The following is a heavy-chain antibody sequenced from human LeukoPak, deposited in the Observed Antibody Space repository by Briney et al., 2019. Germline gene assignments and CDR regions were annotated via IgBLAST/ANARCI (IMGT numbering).Heavy chain of an antibody. J-gene: IGHJ3*02. CDR3: ARDKHTVGDAFDI. CDR2: ISSSSSYI. Sequence: GGSLRLSCAASGFTFSSYSMNWVSQAPGKGLEWVSSISSSSSYIYYADSVKGRFTISRDNAKNSLYLQMNSLRAEDTAVYYCARDKHTVGDAFDIWGQGTMVTVSS. V-gene: IGHV3-21*01. D-gene: IGHD2-21*01. CDR1: GFTFSSYS.